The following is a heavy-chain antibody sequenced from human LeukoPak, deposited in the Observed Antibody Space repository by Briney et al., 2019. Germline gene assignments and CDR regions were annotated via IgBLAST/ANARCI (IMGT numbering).Heavy chain of an antibody. J-gene: IGHJ4*02. CDR2: ISGSGTST. D-gene: IGHD3-9*01. CDR3: AKDILSYDILTAYAGAFDH. V-gene: IGHV3-23*01. Sequence: QPGGSLRLSCAASGFTFSSYAMSWVRQAPGKGLEWVSAISGSGTSTYYADSVKGRFTISRDNSKNTLYLQMNSLRAEDTAIYYCAKDILSYDILTAYAGAFDHWGQGTLVTVSS. CDR1: GFTFSSYA.